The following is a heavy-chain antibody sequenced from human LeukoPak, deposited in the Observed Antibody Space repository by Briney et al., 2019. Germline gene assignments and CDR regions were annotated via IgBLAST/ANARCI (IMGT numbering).Heavy chain of an antibody. CDR3: ARDLHWGASDY. J-gene: IGHJ4*02. V-gene: IGHV3-74*01. CDR1: GFTFTSHW. CDR2: ISKDGSDS. D-gene: IGHD3-16*01. Sequence: GSLRLSCAASGFTFTSHWMHWVRQVPGKGLVWVSRISKDGSDSFYADSVKGRFTISRDNARNTVELQMNSLRPEDTAVYYCARDLHWGASDYWGQGTLVTVSS.